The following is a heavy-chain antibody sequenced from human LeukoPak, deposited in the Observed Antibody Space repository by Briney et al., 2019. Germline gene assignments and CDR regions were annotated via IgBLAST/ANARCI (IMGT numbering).Heavy chain of an antibody. Sequence: ASVKVSCKASGYIFTGYYIHWARQAPGQGLEWMGWINPNSGGTNYAQKFQGRVTMTRDTSISTAYMELRSLRSDDTAVYYCARDGAVYNWNYGEQYFDYWGQGTLVTVSS. CDR2: INPNSGGT. CDR1: GYIFTGYY. V-gene: IGHV1-2*02. D-gene: IGHD1-7*01. J-gene: IGHJ4*02. CDR3: ARDGAVYNWNYGEQYFDY.